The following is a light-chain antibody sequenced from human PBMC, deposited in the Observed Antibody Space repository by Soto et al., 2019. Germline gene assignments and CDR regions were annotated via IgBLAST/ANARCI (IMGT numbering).Light chain of an antibody. V-gene: IGLV2-14*03. CDR3: SSYTRSNSYV. J-gene: IGLJ1*01. Sequence: QSALTQPASVSGSPGQWTTISCTGTSSDVGGYNYVSWYQHHPGKAPKLMIYDVTNRPSGVSNRFSGSKSGNTASLTISGLQTEDEADYYCSSYTRSNSYVFGTGTKLPVL. CDR1: SSDVGGYNY. CDR2: DVT.